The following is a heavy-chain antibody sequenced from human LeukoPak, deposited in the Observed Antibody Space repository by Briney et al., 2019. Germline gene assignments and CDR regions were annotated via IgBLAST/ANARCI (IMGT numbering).Heavy chain of an antibody. Sequence: GGSLRLSCAASGFTFDDYAMHWVRQAPGKGLEWVSGISWNSGSIGYADSVKGRFTISRDNAKNSLYLQMNSLRAEEMALYYCAKDKGAVAGAFDYWGQGTLVTVSS. J-gene: IGHJ4*02. CDR1: GFTFDDYA. CDR2: ISWNSGSI. D-gene: IGHD6-19*01. CDR3: AKDKGAVAGAFDY. V-gene: IGHV3-9*03.